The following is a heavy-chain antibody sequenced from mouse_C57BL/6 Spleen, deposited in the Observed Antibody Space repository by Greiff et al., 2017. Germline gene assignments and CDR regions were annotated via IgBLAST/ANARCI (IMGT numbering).Heavy chain of an antibody. CDR3: ARNYGSYFDY. D-gene: IGHD1-1*01. Sequence: EVQLQQSGAELVKPGASVKLSCTASGFNIKDYCMHWVKQRTEQGLEWIGRIDPEDGETKYAPKFKGKATITADTSSNTAYLQLSILTSEDTAVYYCARNYGSYFDYWGQGTTLTVSS. CDR1: GFNIKDYC. CDR2: IDPEDGET. V-gene: IGHV14-2*01. J-gene: IGHJ2*01.